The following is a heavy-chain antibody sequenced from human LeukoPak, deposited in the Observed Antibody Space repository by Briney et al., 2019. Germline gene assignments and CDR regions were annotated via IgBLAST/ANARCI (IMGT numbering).Heavy chain of an antibody. J-gene: IGHJ6*03. CDR2: IYTSGST. V-gene: IGHV4-4*09. Sequence: PSETLSLTCTVSGGSISSYYWSWIRQPPGKGLEWVGYIYTSGSTNYNPSLKSRVTISVDTSKNQFSLKLSSVTAADTAVYYCARRGYSNYECYYYMDVWGKGTTVTVSS. CDR1: GGSISSYY. CDR3: ARRGYSNYECYYYMDV. D-gene: IGHD4-11*01.